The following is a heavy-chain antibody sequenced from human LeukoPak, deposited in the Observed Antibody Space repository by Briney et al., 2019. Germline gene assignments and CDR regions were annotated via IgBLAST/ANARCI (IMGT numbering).Heavy chain of an antibody. CDR3: ARDLLTISNYYYFGMDV. D-gene: IGHD1-14*01. CDR2: ISDSSDYI. CDR1: GFTFSDYN. J-gene: IGHJ6*02. V-gene: IGHV3-21*01. Sequence: GGSLRLSCVASGFTFSDYNMNWVRQAPGKGLEWVSFISDSSDYIYYADSLKGRFTISRDNAKNSLFLQMDSLGAEDTAVYYCARDLLTISNYYYFGMDVWGQGTTVTVS.